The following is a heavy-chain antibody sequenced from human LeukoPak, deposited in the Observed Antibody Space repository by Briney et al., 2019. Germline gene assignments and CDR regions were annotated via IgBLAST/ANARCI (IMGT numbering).Heavy chain of an antibody. CDR2: TKSSNSNI. V-gene: IGHV3-48*01. CDR1: GFTFSDYS. D-gene: IGHD6-13*01. J-gene: IGHJ4*02. Sequence: GGSLRLSCAASGFTFSDYSMDWVRQAPGKGLEWVSYTKSSNSNIQYADSVKGRFTISRDNAENSLYLQMNNLRAEDTAVYYCARDMSSRSWHAFDYWGQGILVTVSS. CDR3: ARDMSSRSWHAFDY.